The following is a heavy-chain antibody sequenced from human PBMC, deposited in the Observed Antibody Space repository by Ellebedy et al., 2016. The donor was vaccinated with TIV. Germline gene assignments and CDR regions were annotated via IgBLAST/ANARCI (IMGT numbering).Heavy chain of an antibody. CDR1: GGTFSSYA. Sequence: AASVKVSCKASGGTFSSYAISWVRQAPGQGLEWMGGIIPIFGTANYAQKFQGRVTITADESTSTAYMELSSLRSEDTAVYYCARPRRFGFGELESFDYWGQGTLVTVSS. CDR3: ARPRRFGFGELESFDY. CDR2: IIPIFGTA. V-gene: IGHV1-69*13. D-gene: IGHD3-10*01. J-gene: IGHJ4*02.